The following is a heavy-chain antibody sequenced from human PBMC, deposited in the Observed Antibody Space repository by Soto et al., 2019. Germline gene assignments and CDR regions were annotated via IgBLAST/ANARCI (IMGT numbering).Heavy chain of an antibody. D-gene: IGHD3-10*01. CDR1: GGSISSYY. CDR2: IYYSGST. CDR3: ARRKGFGDSKNWFDP. J-gene: IGHJ5*02. Sequence: QVQLQESGPGLVKPSETLSLTCTVSGGSISSYYWSWIRQPPGKGLEWIGYIYYSGSTNYNPALKSRVTISVDTSKNQFSLKRSSVTAADTAVYYCARRKGFGDSKNWFDPWGQGTLVTVSS. V-gene: IGHV4-59*08.